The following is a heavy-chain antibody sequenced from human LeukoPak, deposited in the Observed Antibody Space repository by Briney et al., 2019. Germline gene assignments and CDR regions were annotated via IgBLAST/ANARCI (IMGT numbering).Heavy chain of an antibody. J-gene: IGHJ5*02. D-gene: IGHD3-9*01. V-gene: IGHV1-2*02. CDR1: GYTFTCYY. Sequence: TSVKVSCKASGYTFTCYYMHWVRQAPGQGLEWMGWINPNSGGTNYAQKFQGRVTMTRDTSISTAYMELSRLRSDDTAVYYCAREGTYYDILTGYYFYWFDPWGQGTLVTVSS. CDR2: INPNSGGT. CDR3: AREGTYYDILTGYYFYWFDP.